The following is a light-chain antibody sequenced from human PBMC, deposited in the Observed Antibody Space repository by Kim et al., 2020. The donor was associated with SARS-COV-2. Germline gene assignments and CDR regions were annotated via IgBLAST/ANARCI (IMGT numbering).Light chain of an antibody. Sequence: ASVGDGVTITYRASQSITYFLDWYQQKPGKAPKLLIYAASSLQSGVPSRFSGSGSGTDFTLTISSLQPEDFATYYCHQSYSTMYTFGQGTTLEIK. CDR1: QSITYF. V-gene: IGKV1-39*01. CDR2: AAS. CDR3: HQSYSTMYT. J-gene: IGKJ2*01.